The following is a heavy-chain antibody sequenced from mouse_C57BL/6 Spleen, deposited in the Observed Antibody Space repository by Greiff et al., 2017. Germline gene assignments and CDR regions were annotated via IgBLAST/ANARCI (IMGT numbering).Heavy chain of an antibody. Sequence: QVQLQQSGAELVMPGASVKLSCKASGYTFTSYWLHWVKQRPGQGLEWIGEIDPSDSYTNYNQKFKGKSTLTVDKSSSTAYMQLSSLTSEDSAVYYCARYYGSSYEDWYFDVWGTGTTVTVSS. D-gene: IGHD1-1*01. CDR2: IDPSDSYT. CDR3: ARYYGSSYEDWYFDV. CDR1: GYTFTSYW. J-gene: IGHJ1*03. V-gene: IGHV1-69*01.